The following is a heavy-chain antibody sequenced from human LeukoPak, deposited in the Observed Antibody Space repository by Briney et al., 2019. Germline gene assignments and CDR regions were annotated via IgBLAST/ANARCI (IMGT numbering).Heavy chain of an antibody. V-gene: IGHV4-4*07. J-gene: IGHJ5*02. CDR1: DGSISSYH. D-gene: IGHD1-26*01. Sequence: PSETLSLTCTVSDGSISSYHWSWIRQSAGKGLEWIGRIYSSGSTNYNPSLKSRVTMSVDTSKNQFSLKLSSVTAADTAVYYCARGLKHSGTYGWFDPGAREPRSPSPQ. CDR2: IYSSGST. CDR3: ARGLKHSGTYGWFDP.